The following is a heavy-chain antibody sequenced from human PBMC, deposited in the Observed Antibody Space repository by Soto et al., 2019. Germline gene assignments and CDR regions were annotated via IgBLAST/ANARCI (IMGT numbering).Heavy chain of an antibody. CDR1: GFTFGSRA. CDR3: AKDRGQWTQLYFDY. D-gene: IGHD6-19*01. V-gene: IGHV3-23*01. J-gene: IGHJ4*02. CDR2: ITDNGGDS. Sequence: EVQLLVSGGDLVQPGGSLRLSCVASGFTFGSRAMSWVRQAPGEGLEWVSTITDNGGDSNSADSVRVRFAISRDNSKNTLYLQMNSLRAEDTAVYYCAKDRGQWTQLYFDYWGQGTLVTVSS.